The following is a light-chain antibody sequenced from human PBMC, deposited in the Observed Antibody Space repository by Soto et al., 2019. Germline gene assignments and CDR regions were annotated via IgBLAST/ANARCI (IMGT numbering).Light chain of an antibody. CDR3: QQYGNLPPT. Sequence: EIVMTQSPATLSVSPGERATLSCRASQSVSSKLAWYQQKPGQAPRLLIYAASTRASGIPARFSGSGSGTDFTLSISSLQSEDFAVYYCQQYGNLPPTFGQGTKVEIK. CDR1: QSVSSK. CDR2: AAS. V-gene: IGKV3D-15*01. J-gene: IGKJ2*01.